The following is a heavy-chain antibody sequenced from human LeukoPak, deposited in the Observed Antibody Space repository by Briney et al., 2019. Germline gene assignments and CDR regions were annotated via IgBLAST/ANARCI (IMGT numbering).Heavy chain of an antibody. Sequence: AGGSLRLSCAASGFTFSSYSMNWVRQAPGKGLEWVSSISSSSSYIYYADSVKGRFTISRDNAKNSLYLQMNSLRAEDTAVYYCARVQRGGSYYFDYWGQGTLVTVSS. V-gene: IGHV3-21*01. CDR2: ISSSSSYI. CDR1: GFTFSSYS. CDR3: ARVQRGGSYYFDY. D-gene: IGHD1-26*01. J-gene: IGHJ4*02.